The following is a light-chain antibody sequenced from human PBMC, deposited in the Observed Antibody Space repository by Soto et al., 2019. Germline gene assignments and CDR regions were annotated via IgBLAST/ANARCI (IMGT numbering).Light chain of an antibody. CDR2: EVH. Sequence: QLVLAQPASVSGSPGQSVTISCTGTTSDVGTYDLVSWYQQLPGKAPKLMIYEVHNRPSGVSDRFSGSKSGNTASLTISGLQAEDEADYYCGSYTMKTRYVFGSGTKLTVL. V-gene: IGLV2-14*02. CDR1: TSDVGTYDL. CDR3: GSYTMKTRYV. J-gene: IGLJ1*01.